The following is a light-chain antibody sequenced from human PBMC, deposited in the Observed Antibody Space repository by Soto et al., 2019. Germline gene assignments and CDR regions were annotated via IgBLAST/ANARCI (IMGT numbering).Light chain of an antibody. Sequence: EIVFTQSPATLSLSPGERATLSCRASQSITRSLAWYQHKPAQAPRLLIYDASNRATGIPARFSGSGSGTDFTLTISSLEPEDFAVYYCQQRSRPVGPVTKVDIX. CDR3: QQRSRP. J-gene: IGKJ3*01. CDR1: QSITRS. V-gene: IGKV3-11*01. CDR2: DAS.